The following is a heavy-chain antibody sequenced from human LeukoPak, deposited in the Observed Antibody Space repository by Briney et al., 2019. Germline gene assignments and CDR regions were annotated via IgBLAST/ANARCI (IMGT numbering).Heavy chain of an antibody. CDR1: GFTFSIYW. CDR2: IKQDGSEK. Sequence: GGSLRLSCAASGFTFSIYWMTWVRQAPGKGLEWVANIKQDGSEKYYVDSVKGRFTISRDNAKNSLSLQMNSLRAEDTAVYYCATDRSVGATYRFDHWGQGTLVTVSS. J-gene: IGHJ4*02. D-gene: IGHD1-26*01. V-gene: IGHV3-7*01. CDR3: ATDRSVGATYRFDH.